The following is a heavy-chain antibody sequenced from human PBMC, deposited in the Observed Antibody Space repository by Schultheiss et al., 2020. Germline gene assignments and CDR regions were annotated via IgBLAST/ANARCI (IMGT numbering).Heavy chain of an antibody. CDR2: IYYSGST. Sequence: SETLSLTCTVSGGSISSSSYYWGGIRQPPGKGLEWIGSIYYSGSTYYNPSLKSRVTISVDTSKNQFSLKLSSVTAADTAVYYCARLKYYYDSSGNNWFDPWGQGTLVTVSS. V-gene: IGHV4-39*01. CDR1: GGSISSSSYY. CDR3: ARLKYYYDSSGNNWFDP. D-gene: IGHD3-22*01. J-gene: IGHJ5*02.